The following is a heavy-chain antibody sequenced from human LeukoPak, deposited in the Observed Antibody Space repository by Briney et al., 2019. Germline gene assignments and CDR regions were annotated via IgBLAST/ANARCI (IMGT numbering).Heavy chain of an antibody. CDR3: ARPDSDSSGLGAFDI. CDR2: IYYSGST. V-gene: IGHV4-39*01. J-gene: IGHJ3*02. Sequence: SETLSLTCTVSGGSISSSSYYWGWIRQPPGKGLEWIGSIYYSGSTYYNPSLKSRVTVSVDTSKNQFSLKLSSVTAADTAVYYCARPDSDSSGLGAFDIWGQGTMVTVSS. D-gene: IGHD3-22*01. CDR1: GGSISSSSYY.